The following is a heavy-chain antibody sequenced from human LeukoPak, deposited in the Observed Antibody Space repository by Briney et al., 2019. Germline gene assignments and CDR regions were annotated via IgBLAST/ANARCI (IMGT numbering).Heavy chain of an antibody. CDR2: ISYDGSNK. J-gene: IGHJ6*04. CDR3: ARERYYDILTGPVQRHYYGMDV. Sequence: SGGSLRLSCAASGFTFSSYAMHWARQAPGKGLEWVAVISYDGSNKYYADSVKGRFTISRDNSKNTLYLQMNSLRAEDTAVYYCARERYYDILTGPVQRHYYGMDVWGKGTTVTVSS. V-gene: IGHV3-30*04. CDR1: GFTFSSYA. D-gene: IGHD3-9*01.